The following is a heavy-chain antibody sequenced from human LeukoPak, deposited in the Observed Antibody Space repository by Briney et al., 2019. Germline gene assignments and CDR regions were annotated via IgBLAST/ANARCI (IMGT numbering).Heavy chain of an antibody. J-gene: IGHJ4*02. Sequence: GGSLRLSCAASGFTLSSYWMSWVRQAPGKGLEWVANIKQDGSEKYYVDSVKGRFTISRDNAKNSLYLQMNSLRAEDTAVYYCAREGSSSWYVRYYYFDYWGQGTLVTVSS. CDR3: AREGSSSWYVRYYYFDY. CDR1: GFTLSSYW. CDR2: IKQDGSEK. V-gene: IGHV3-7*01. D-gene: IGHD6-13*01.